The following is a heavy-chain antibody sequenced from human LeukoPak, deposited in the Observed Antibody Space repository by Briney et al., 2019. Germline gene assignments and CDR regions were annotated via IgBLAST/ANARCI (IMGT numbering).Heavy chain of an antibody. V-gene: IGHV1-2*02. J-gene: IGHJ4*02. CDR3: ARGGYSGTEKPNDY. CDR1: GYTFSGYY. CDR2: INPNSGGT. Sequence: ASVKVSCKASGYTFSGYYLHWVRQAPGQGLEWMGWINPNSGGTYSVQNFQGRVTMTRDTSITTAYMELSRLKSDDTAVYYYARGGYSGTEKPNDYWGQGALVTVSS. D-gene: IGHD1-26*01.